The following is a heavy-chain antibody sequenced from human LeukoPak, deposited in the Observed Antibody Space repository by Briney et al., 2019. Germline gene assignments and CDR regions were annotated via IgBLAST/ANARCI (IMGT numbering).Heavy chain of an antibody. J-gene: IGHJ4*02. CDR3: AKDLPYYDSSGPFDY. CDR1: GFTFSSYA. Sequence: PGGSLRLSCAASGFTFSSYAMSWVRQAPGKGLEWVSAISGSGGSTYYADSVKGRFTISRDNSKNTLYLQMNSLRAEDAAVYYCAKDLPYYDSSGPFDYWGQGTLVTVSS. D-gene: IGHD3-22*01. V-gene: IGHV3-23*01. CDR2: ISGSGGST.